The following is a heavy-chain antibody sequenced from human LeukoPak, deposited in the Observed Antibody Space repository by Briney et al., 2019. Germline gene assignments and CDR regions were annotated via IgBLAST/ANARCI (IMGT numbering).Heavy chain of an antibody. CDR3: AKAVVVVAATQFDP. Sequence: ASVKVSCKASGYTFTSYYMHWVRQAPGQGLEWMGWINPNSGGTNYAQKFQGWVTMTRDTSISTAYMELSRLRSDDTAVYYCAKAVVVVAATQFDPWGQGTLVTVSS. CDR2: INPNSGGT. V-gene: IGHV1-2*04. CDR1: GYTFTSYY. J-gene: IGHJ5*02. D-gene: IGHD2-15*01.